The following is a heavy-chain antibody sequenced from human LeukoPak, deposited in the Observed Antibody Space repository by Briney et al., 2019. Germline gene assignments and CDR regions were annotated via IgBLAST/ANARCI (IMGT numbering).Heavy chain of an antibody. CDR2: ISGSGGST. Sequence: GGSLGLSCAASGFTFSSYAMSWVRQALGKGLEWVSAISGSGGSTYYADSVKGRFTISRDNSKNTLYLQMNSLRAEDTAVYYCAKDHLLLGGVIDYFDYWGQGTLVTVSS. V-gene: IGHV3-23*01. CDR3: AKDHLLLGGVIDYFDY. D-gene: IGHD3-16*02. CDR1: GFTFSSYA. J-gene: IGHJ4*02.